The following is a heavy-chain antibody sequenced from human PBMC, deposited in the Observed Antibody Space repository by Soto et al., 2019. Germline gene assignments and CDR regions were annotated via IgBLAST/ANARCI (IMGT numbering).Heavy chain of an antibody. CDR2: ISGSGGST. CDR3: AKGGYCSGGSCAAPTYYYYYGMDV. CDR1: GFTFSSYA. J-gene: IGHJ6*02. D-gene: IGHD2-15*01. Sequence: GGSLRLSCAAPGFTFSSYAMSWVRQAPGKGLEWVSAISGSGGSTYYADSVKGRFTISRDNSKNTLYLQMNSLRAEDTAVYYCAKGGYCSGGSCAAPTYYYYYGMDVWGQGTTVTVSS. V-gene: IGHV3-23*01.